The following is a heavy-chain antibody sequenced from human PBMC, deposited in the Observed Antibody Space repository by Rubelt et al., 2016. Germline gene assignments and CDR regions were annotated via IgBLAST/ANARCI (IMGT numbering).Heavy chain of an antibody. CDR3: GRDPNGDFFGAFDM. CDR1: GFTFSSYA. D-gene: IGHD4-17*01. Sequence: LESGGGFVQPGGSLRLACAASGFTFSSYAMIWVRQTPEKGLEWVSSIRGSGGSSLYADSVKGRFPISRENSKNTLYLQMNDLRAEDTALYYCGRDPNGDFFGAFDMWGRGTLVTVSS. V-gene: IGHV3-23*01. CDR2: IRGSGGSS. J-gene: IGHJ3*02.